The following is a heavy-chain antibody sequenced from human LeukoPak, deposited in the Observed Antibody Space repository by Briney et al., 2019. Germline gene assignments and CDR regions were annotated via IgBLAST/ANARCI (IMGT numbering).Heavy chain of an antibody. CDR3: ARVGYCVGECPDY. J-gene: IGHJ4*02. CDR2: IYYSGST. D-gene: IGHD2-21*01. CDR1: GGSIGSYY. V-gene: IGHV4-59*01. Sequence: SETLSLTCTVSGGSIGSYYWSWIRQPPGKALEWLGYIYYSGSTNYNPSLKSRVTISVDTSKNQFSLKLSSVTAADTAVYYCARVGYCVGECPDYWGQGTLVTVSS.